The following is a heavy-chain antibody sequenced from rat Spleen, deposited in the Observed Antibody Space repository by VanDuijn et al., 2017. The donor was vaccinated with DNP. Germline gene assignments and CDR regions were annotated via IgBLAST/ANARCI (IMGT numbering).Heavy chain of an antibody. J-gene: IGHJ1*01. Sequence: EVQLVESGGGLVQPGRSLKLSCAASGFTFSNSGMHWIRQVPGKGLEWLGAITGSGGGTYYSGSVKGRFTISRDNAKNTLYLQMNSLRSEHTATYYCTRGAGSPYWSFDFWGPGTVVTVSS. D-gene: IGHD5-1*01. CDR3: TRGAGSPYWSFDF. CDR2: ITGSGGGT. V-gene: IGHV5-19*01. CDR1: GFTFSNSG.